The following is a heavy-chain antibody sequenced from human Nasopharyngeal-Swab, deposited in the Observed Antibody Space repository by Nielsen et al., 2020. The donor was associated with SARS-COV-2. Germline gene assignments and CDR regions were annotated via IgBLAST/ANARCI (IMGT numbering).Heavy chain of an antibody. CDR3: ARVNPISGSYYDAIDI. Sequence: GESLKISCAASGFTFSSYSMNWVRQASGKGLEWVGRIRSKVNSYATTYGVSVKGRFTISRDDSKNTAYLQMNSLKTEDTAVYYCARVNPISGSYYDAIDIWGQGTMVTVSS. D-gene: IGHD1-26*01. V-gene: IGHV3-73*01. CDR1: GFTFSSYS. J-gene: IGHJ3*02. CDR2: IRSKVNSYAT.